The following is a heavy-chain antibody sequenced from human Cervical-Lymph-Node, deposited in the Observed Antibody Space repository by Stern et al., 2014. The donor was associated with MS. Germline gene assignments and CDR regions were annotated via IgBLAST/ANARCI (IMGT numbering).Heavy chain of an antibody. Sequence: QVQLVESGPGLVKPSETLSLTCTVSGGSINSGGYYWSWLRQHPGKGLEWLGYIYYSGTTYYNPSLKSRVTISRDTSKNQFSLNLSSVTAADTAVYFCTRGRAYNYEYFHHWGQGTLVTVSS. CDR3: TRGRAYNYEYFHH. V-gene: IGHV4-31*03. J-gene: IGHJ1*01. CDR1: GGSINSGGYY. D-gene: IGHD5-24*01. CDR2: IYYSGTT.